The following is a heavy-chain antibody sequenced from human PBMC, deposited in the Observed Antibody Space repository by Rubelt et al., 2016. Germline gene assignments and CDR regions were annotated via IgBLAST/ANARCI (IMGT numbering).Heavy chain of an antibody. V-gene: IGHV3-7*01. CDR3: AREFSGEPNCFDS. CDR2: IKQDGSEK. Sequence: VQLVESGGGVVQPGRSLRLSCAASGFTFSSYGMHWVRQAPGKGLEWVANIKQDGSEKNYVDSVKGRFTISRDNVKNLLNLQMTSLRAKNTAVYYCAREFSGEPNCFDSWGQGTLVTVSS. CDR1: GFTFSSYG. J-gene: IGHJ5*01. D-gene: IGHD1-14*01.